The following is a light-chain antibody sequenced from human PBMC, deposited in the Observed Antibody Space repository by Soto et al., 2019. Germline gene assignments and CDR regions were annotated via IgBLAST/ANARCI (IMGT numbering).Light chain of an antibody. J-gene: IGKJ1*01. CDR2: AAS. CDR1: QGIRND. Sequence: AIQMTQSPSSLSASVGDRVTITCRASQGIRNDLGWYQQKPGKAPKLLIYAASSLQSGVPSRFSGSGSGTDFTLTISSLQPADFATYYCLQDYNYPTFGQGTKVEIK. V-gene: IGKV1-6*01. CDR3: LQDYNYPT.